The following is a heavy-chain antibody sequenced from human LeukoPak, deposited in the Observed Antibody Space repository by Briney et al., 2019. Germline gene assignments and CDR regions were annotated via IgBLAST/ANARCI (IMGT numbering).Heavy chain of an antibody. Sequence: GGSLRLSCGASGFTFSSCSMNWVRQAPGKGREGVSSISSSSSYIYYADSVKGRFTISRDNAKNSLYLQMNSLRAEDTAVYYCAREYSTVTTYWGQGTLVTVSS. CDR3: AREYSTVTTY. D-gene: IGHD4-17*01. CDR2: ISSSSSYI. J-gene: IGHJ4*02. V-gene: IGHV3-21*01. CDR1: GFTFSSCS.